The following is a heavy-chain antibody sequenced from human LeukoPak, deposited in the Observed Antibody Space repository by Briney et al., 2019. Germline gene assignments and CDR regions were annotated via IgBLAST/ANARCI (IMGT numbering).Heavy chain of an antibody. J-gene: IGHJ4*02. CDR1: GGSFSGYY. CDR2: INHSGST. Sequence: SETLSLTCAVYGGSFSGYYWSWIRQPPGKGLEWIGEINHSGSTNYNPSLKSRVTISVDTSKNQFSLKLSSVTAADTAVYYCARALLWFGEAAIGYWAQGTLVTVSS. D-gene: IGHD3-10*01. CDR3: ARALLWFGEAAIGY. V-gene: IGHV4-34*01.